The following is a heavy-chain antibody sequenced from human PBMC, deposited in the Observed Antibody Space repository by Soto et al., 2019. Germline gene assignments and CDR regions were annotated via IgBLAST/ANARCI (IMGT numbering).Heavy chain of an antibody. D-gene: IGHD3-16*02. CDR3: AKSRVFIGAIVTLLDS. J-gene: IGHJ4*02. Sequence: EVQLLESGGGLVQPGGSLTLSCATSGFTFSSYAMVWVRQAAEKGLEWVESISNNGDTAYYADSVKGRFTISRGNSENTLYLQMNGLRADDTALYFCAKSRVFIGAIVTLLDSWGQGTQVTVSS. CDR2: ISNNGDTA. V-gene: IGHV3-23*01. CDR1: GFTFSSYA.